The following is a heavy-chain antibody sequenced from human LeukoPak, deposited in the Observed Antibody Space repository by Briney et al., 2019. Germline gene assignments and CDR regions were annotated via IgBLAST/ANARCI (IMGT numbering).Heavy chain of an antibody. CDR2: IIHSGST. CDR1: GGSFSGYY. J-gene: IGHJ6*02. D-gene: IGHD3-10*01. Sequence: SETLSLTCAVYGGSFSGYYWTWIRQSPGKGLEWIGEIIHSGSTNYNPSLKSRVTISVDTSKKQFSLSLRSVTAADTAVYYCAKRRTQVRGMYPQYGMDVWGQGTTVTVSS. CDR3: AKRRTQVRGMYPQYGMDV. V-gene: IGHV4-34*12.